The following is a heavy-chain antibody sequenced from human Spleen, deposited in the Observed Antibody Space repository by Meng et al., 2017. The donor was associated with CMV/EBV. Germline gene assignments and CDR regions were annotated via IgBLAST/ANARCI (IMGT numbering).Heavy chain of an antibody. D-gene: IGHD3-10*01. CDR3: ASIKTVYYGSGPYYYGMDV. J-gene: IGHJ6*02. CDR1: GGSISSYY. CDR2: IYYSGST. Sequence: SETLSLTCTVSGGSISSYYWSWIRQPPGKGLEWIGYIYYSGSTNYNPSLKSRVTISVDTSKNQFSLKLSSVTAADTAVYYCASIKTVYYGSGPYYYGMDVWGQGTTVTVSS. V-gene: IGHV4-59*08.